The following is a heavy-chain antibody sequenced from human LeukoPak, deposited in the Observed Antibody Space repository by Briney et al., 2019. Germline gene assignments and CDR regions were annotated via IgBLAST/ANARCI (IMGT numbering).Heavy chain of an antibody. Sequence: GGSLRLSCAVSGFSVSSNYMSWVRQAPGKGLECVSIIYSGGSTYYADSVKGRFTVSRDNSRNRLWLQMNSLRVEDTAVYYCGRFTRSGDSVYWGQGTLVTVSS. J-gene: IGHJ4*02. V-gene: IGHV3-66*01. CDR2: IYSGGST. CDR1: GFSVSSNY. D-gene: IGHD7-27*01. CDR3: GRFTRSGDSVY.